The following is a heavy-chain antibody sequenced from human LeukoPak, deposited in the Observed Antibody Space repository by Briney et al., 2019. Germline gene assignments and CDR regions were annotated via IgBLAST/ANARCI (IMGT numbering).Heavy chain of an antibody. CDR1: GFTFRSYW. CDR3: ARAAGVPAARFDY. CDR2: IKSDGSIT. J-gene: IGHJ4*02. V-gene: IGHV3-74*01. D-gene: IGHD2-2*01. Sequence: SGGSLRLSCAASGFTFRSYWMDWVRQAPGQGLVWVSHIKSDGSITNYADSVKGRFTISRDNAKNTLYLQMNSLRAEDTAVYYCARAAGVPAARFDYWGQGALVTVSS.